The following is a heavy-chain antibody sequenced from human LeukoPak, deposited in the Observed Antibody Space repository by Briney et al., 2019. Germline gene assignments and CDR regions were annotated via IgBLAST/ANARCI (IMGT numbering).Heavy chain of an antibody. Sequence: GRSLRLSCAASGFTFSSYAMHWVRQAPGKGLEWVAVIPYDGSNKYYADSVKGLFTISRDNSKNTLYLQMNSLRAEDTAVYYCARDSIVGATIDFDYWGQGTLVTVSS. CDR3: ARDSIVGATIDFDY. D-gene: IGHD1-26*01. J-gene: IGHJ4*02. CDR1: GFTFSSYA. V-gene: IGHV3-30-3*01. CDR2: IPYDGSNK.